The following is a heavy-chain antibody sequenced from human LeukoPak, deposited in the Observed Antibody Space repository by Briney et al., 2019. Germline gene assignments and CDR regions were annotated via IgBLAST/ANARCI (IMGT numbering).Heavy chain of an antibody. CDR1: GGSISSSSYY. CDR3: ARGHITMVRGVIKGAFDI. Sequence: SETLSLTCTVSGGSISSSSYYWGWIRQPPGKGLEWIGSIYYSGSTYYNPSLKSRVTISVDTSKNQFSLKLSSVTAADTAVYYCARGHITMVRGVIKGAFDIWGQGTMVTVSS. J-gene: IGHJ3*02. V-gene: IGHV4-39*07. CDR2: IYYSGST. D-gene: IGHD3-10*01.